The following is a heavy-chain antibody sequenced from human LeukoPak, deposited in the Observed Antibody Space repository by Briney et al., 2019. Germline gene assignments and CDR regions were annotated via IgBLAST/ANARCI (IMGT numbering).Heavy chain of an antibody. Sequence: PGRSLRLSCAASGFTFSSYGMHWVRQAPAKGLEWVAVIWYDGSNKYYADSVKGRFTISRDNSKNTLYLQMNSLRAEDKAVYYCARDGGYCSSTSCYEGRYYYYGMDVWGQGTTVTVSS. CDR3: ARDGGYCSSTSCYEGRYYYYGMDV. CDR2: IWYDGSNK. CDR1: GFTFSSYG. D-gene: IGHD2-2*01. V-gene: IGHV3-33*01. J-gene: IGHJ6*02.